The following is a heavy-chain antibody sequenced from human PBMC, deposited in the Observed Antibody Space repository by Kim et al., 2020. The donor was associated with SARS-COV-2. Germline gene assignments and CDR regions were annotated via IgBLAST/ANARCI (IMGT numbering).Heavy chain of an antibody. D-gene: IGHD6-13*01. V-gene: IGHV5-51*01. J-gene: IGHJ6*04. CDR2: IYPSDSDT. CDR3: ARQGVAAAGTRDDYYGMDF. Sequence: SFPVSFSPFPSSRIGWVRQMPGKGLEWMAIIYPSDSDTRYSPSLQGPVTISADKSISTAYLQWSSLKAADTAMYYCARQGVAAAGTRDDYYGMDFWGKCTTVPVSS. CDR1: FSPFPSSR.